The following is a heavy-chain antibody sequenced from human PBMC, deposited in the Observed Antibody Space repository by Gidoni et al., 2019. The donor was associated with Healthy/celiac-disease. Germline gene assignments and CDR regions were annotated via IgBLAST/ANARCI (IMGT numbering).Heavy chain of an antibody. CDR2: ISWNSGSI. V-gene: IGHV3-9*01. J-gene: IGHJ4*02. CDR1: VFTFVVYA. Sequence: EVPLVYPWGGLVQPGSSLILSSAASVFTFVVYAMHWDRQAPGKGLEWVSGISWNSGSIGYADSVKGRVTISRDNAKNSLYLQMNSLRAEDTALYYCAKLPVAEPFDYWGQGTLVTVSA. CDR3: AKLPVAEPFDY.